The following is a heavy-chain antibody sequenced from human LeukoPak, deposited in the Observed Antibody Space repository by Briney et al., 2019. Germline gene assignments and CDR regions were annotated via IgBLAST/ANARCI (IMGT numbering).Heavy chain of an antibody. D-gene: IGHD2-2*01. CDR1: GFTFGDYA. J-gene: IGHJ4*02. V-gene: IGHV3-9*01. Sequence: GGSLRLSCAASGFTFGDYAMHWVRQAPGKGLEWVSGISWNSGSIGYADSVKGRFTISRDNAKNSLYLQMNSLRAEDTALYYCAKDRGYCSSTSCSPSYYFDYWGQGTLVTVSS. CDR3: AKDRGYCSSTSCSPSYYFDY. CDR2: ISWNSGSI.